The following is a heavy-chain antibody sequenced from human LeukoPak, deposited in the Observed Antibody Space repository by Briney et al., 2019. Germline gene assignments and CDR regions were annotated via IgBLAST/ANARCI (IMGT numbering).Heavy chain of an antibody. CDR1: GFTVSSNY. J-gene: IGHJ4*02. V-gene: IGHV3-66*02. Sequence: PGGSLRLSCAASGFTVSSNYMSWVRQAPGKGLEWVSVIYSGGSTYYADSVKGRFTISRDNSKNTLYPQMNSLRAEDTAVYYCARDRGGSYNFDYWGQGTLVTVSS. D-gene: IGHD1-26*01. CDR3: ARDRGGSYNFDY. CDR2: IYSGGST.